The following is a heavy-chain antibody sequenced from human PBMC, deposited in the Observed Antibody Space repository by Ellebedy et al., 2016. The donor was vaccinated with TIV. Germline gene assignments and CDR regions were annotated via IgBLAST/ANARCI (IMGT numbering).Heavy chain of an antibody. J-gene: IGHJ4*02. CDR3: ASWEGGYNPPFDY. V-gene: IGHV1-69*13. CDR2: IIPIFGTA. D-gene: IGHD5-24*01. CDR1: GYTFTSYG. Sequence: SVKVSXXASGYTFTSYGISWVRQAPGQGLEWMGGIIPIFGTANYAQKFQGRVTITADESTSTAYMELSSLRSEDTAVYYCASWEGGYNPPFDYWGQGTLVTVSS.